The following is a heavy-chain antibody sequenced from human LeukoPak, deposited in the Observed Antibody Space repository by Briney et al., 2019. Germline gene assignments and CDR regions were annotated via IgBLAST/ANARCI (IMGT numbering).Heavy chain of an antibody. CDR2: IYRGDT. CDR1: GFTAGYNY. D-gene: IGHD2-15*01. V-gene: IGHV3-53*01. CDR3: ASYYCSSGSCYFDK. Sequence: GGSLRLSCAVSGFTAGYNYMSWVRQAPRKGLEWVSVIYRGDTYYADSVKGRFTISRDDSKNTVFLQMNSLRADDTAVYFCASYYCSSGSCYFDKWGQGTLVAVSS. J-gene: IGHJ4*02.